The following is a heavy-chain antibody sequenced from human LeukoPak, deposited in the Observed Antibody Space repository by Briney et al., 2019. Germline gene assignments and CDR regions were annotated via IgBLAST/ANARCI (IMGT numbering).Heavy chain of an antibody. CDR2: IYYSGST. CDR3: ARGARVVVATVNWFDP. V-gene: IGHV4-31*03. Sequence: SQTLSLTCTVSGGSITSTSYYWSWIRHRPGKGLEWIGYIYYSGSTYYNPSLKSRVTISIDTSKNQFSLKLSSVTAADTAVYYCARGARVVVATVNWFDPWGQGTLVTVSS. J-gene: IGHJ5*02. CDR1: GGSITSTSYY. D-gene: IGHD2-15*01.